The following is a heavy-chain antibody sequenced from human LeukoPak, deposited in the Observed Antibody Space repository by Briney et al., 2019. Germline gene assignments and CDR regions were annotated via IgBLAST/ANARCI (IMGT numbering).Heavy chain of an antibody. D-gene: IGHD3-22*01. CDR3: ASGDDSSGYYDSGRDAFDI. V-gene: IGHV1-69*04. CDR1: GGTFSSYA. Sequence: SVKVSCKASGGTFSSYAISWVRQAPGQGLEWMGRIIPILGIANYAQKFQGRVTITADKSTSTAYMELSSLRSEDTAVHYCASGDDSSGYYDSGRDAFDIWGQGTMVTVSS. CDR2: IIPILGIA. J-gene: IGHJ3*02.